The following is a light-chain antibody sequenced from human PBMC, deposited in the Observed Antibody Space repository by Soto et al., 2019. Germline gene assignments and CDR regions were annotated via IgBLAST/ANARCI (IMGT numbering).Light chain of an antibody. CDR1: QCVSIN. V-gene: IGKV3-15*01. J-gene: IGKJ4*01. Sequence: IELTQSLATLSVSPGERDTLSCRASQCVSINLAWYQQKPGQAPRLLIHGASTRATGIPARFSGSGSGTEFTLTISRLEPEDFAVYHCQHYGRTITFGGMTKV. CDR2: GAS. CDR3: QHYGRTIT.